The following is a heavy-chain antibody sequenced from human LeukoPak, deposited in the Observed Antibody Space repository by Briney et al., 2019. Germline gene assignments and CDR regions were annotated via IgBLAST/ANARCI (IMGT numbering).Heavy chain of an antibody. V-gene: IGHV1-69*13. Sequence: SVKVSCKASGYTFTSYYMHWVRQAPGQGLEWMGGIIPIFGTANYAQKFQGRVTITADESTSTAYMELSSLRSEDTAVYYCAREVTRYYFDYWGQGTLVTVSS. CDR3: AREVTRYYFDY. CDR1: GYTFTSYY. CDR2: IIPIFGTA. D-gene: IGHD4-23*01. J-gene: IGHJ4*02.